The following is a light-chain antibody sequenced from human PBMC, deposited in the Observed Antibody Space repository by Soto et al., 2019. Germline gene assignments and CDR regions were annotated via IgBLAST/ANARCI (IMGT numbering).Light chain of an antibody. CDR3: CSRGASFNWV. Sequence: QSVLTQPRSVSGSPGQSVTISCTGTSSDVGAYNVVSWYQQRPGEAPKLIIYYVSQRPSGVPVRFSASKSGNTASLTISGLQVDDEADYYCCSRGASFNWVFGGGTKLTVL. J-gene: IGLJ3*02. CDR1: SSDVGAYNV. CDR2: YVS. V-gene: IGLV2-11*01.